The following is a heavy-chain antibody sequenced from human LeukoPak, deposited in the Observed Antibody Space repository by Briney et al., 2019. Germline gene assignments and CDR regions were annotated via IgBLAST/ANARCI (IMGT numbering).Heavy chain of an antibody. J-gene: IGHJ4*02. CDR2: INPSGGGA. V-gene: IGHV1-46*01. Sequence: ASVKVSCKASGYTFTSYYMYWVRQAPGQGLEWMGIINPSGGGASFAQKFQGRVTMTRDTSTSTVYMELSSLRSEDTAVYYCASGSPTTTYLDYWGQGTLVTVSS. CDR1: GYTFTSYY. D-gene: IGHD1-26*01. CDR3: ASGSPTTTYLDY.